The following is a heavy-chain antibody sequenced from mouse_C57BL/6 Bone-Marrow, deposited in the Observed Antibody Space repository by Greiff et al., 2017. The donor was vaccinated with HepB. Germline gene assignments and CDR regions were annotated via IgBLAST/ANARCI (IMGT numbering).Heavy chain of an antibody. J-gene: IGHJ2*01. CDR1: GFTFSDYG. CDR3: ARPFFITTVVALDY. Sequence: EVMLVESGGGLVKPGGSLKLSCAASGFTFSDYGMHWVRQAPEKGLEWVAYISSGSSTIYYADTVKGRFTISRDNANNTLFLQMTSLRSEDTAMYYWARPFFITTVVALDYWGQGTTLAVSS. V-gene: IGHV5-17*01. D-gene: IGHD1-1*01. CDR2: ISSGSSTI.